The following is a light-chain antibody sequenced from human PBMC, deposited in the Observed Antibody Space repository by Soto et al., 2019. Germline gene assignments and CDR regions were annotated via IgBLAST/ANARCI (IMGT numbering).Light chain of an antibody. Sequence: QSVLTQPPSASGTPGQRVTISCSGSTSNIGSDTVHWYQQLPGTAPKLLIYRNTQRPSGVPDRFSGSKSGASASLAISGLQSEDEADYYCASWDDSLDVVVFGGGTKLTVL. CDR2: RNT. CDR3: ASWDDSLDVVV. J-gene: IGLJ2*01. V-gene: IGLV1-44*01. CDR1: TSNIGSDT.